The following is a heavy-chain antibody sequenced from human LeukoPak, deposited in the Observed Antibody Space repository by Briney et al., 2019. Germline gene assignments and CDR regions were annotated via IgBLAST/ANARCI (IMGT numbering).Heavy chain of an antibody. J-gene: IGHJ4*02. V-gene: IGHV4-39*02. D-gene: IGHD6-25*01. CDR2: VYYGRSP. CDR1: GDSISRSTYY. CDR3: ARSSGTGTFSY. Sequence: SETLSRNCTGSGDSISRSTYYWAWIRQPPGKGLEWIGSVYYGRSPYFNPSLESRATISVDTSKNHFSLKMSSVTAADTAVYYCARSSGTGTFSYWGQGTLVTVSS.